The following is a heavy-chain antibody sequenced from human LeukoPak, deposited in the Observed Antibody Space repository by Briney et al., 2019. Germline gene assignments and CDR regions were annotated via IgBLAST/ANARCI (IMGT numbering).Heavy chain of an antibody. V-gene: IGHV3-30*18. CDR2: ISLDGGNE. Sequence: GGSLRLSCAASGFTFKSYGMHWVRQAPGKGLEWVAVISLDGGNEYYADSVKGRFSISRDKSNNTLYLQMSSLRAEDTAVYYCAKGLSRVRGLTYYGMDVWGRGTTVAVSS. D-gene: IGHD3-10*01. J-gene: IGHJ6*04. CDR1: GFTFKSYG. CDR3: AKGLSRVRGLTYYGMDV.